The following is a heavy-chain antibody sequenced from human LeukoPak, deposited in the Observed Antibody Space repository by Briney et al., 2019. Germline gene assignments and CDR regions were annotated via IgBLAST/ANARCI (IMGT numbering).Heavy chain of an antibody. Sequence: PGGSLRLSCVASGFTFSTYAMGWVRQVPGKGLEWVSSVSESGGSTYYADSVKGRFTISRDNSKDTLSLQMNSLRAEDTAVYYCARVYSSGWYQDYWGQGTLVTVSS. D-gene: IGHD6-19*01. CDR3: ARVYSSGWYQDY. CDR2: VSESGGST. V-gene: IGHV3-23*01. J-gene: IGHJ4*02. CDR1: GFTFSTYA.